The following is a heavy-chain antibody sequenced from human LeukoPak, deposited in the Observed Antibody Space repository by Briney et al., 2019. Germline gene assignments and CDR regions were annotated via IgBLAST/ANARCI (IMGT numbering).Heavy chain of an antibody. CDR1: GFTFSSYS. CDR3: AREMGRGPNPNWFDP. D-gene: IGHD1-26*01. CDR2: ISSSSSYI. J-gene: IGHJ5*02. V-gene: IGHV3-21*01. Sequence: GGSLRLPCAASGFTFSSYSMNWVRQAPGKGLEWVSSISSSSSYIYYADSVKGRFTISRDNAKNSLYLQMNSLRAEDTAVYYCAREMGRGPNPNWFDPWGQGTLATVSS.